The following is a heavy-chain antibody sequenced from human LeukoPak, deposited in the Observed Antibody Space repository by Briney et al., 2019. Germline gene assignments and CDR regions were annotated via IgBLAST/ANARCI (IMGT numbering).Heavy chain of an antibody. J-gene: IGHJ4*02. CDR3: ARGGQQLVPLIGY. V-gene: IGHV3-30-3*01. CDR2: ISYDGSNK. CDR1: GFTFSSYA. D-gene: IGHD6-13*01. Sequence: PGGSLRLSCAASGFTFSSYAMHWVRQAPGKGLEWVAVISYDGSNKYYADSVKGRFTISRDNSKNTLYLQMNSLRAEDTAVYYCARGGQQLVPLIGYWGQGTLVTVSS.